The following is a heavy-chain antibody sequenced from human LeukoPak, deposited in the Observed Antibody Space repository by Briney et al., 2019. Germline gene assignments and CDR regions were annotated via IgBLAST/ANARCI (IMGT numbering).Heavy chain of an antibody. V-gene: IGHV1-69*04. CDR2: IIPILGIA. J-gene: IGHJ5*02. CDR3: ARAPPISNWFDP. Sequence: SVKVSCKASGGTFSSYAISWVRQAPGQGLEWMGRIIPILGIANYAQKFQGRVTITADKSTSTAYMELSSLRSEDTAVYYCARAPPISNWFDPWGQGTLVTVSS. CDR1: GGTFSSYA.